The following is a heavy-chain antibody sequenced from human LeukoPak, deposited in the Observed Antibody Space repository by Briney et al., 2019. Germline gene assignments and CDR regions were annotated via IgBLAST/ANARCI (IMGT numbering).Heavy chain of an antibody. J-gene: IGHJ4*02. CDR3: ARGDDYGDQFDY. CDR1: GGSISSYY. Sequence: PSETLSLTCTVSGGSISSYYWGWIRQPPGKGLEWIGYIYYSGSTNCNPSLKGRVTISVDTSKNQFSLKLSSVTAADTAVYYCARGDDYGDQFDYWGQGTLVTVSS. CDR2: IYYSGST. V-gene: IGHV4-59*01. D-gene: IGHD4-17*01.